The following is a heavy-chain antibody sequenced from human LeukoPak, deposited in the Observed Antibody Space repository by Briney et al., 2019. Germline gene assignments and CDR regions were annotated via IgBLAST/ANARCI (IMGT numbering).Heavy chain of an antibody. CDR2: ISGSGGST. V-gene: IGHV3-23*01. D-gene: IGHD3-10*01. J-gene: IGHJ4*02. Sequence: PGGSLRLSCAASGFTFSSYAMSWVRQAPGKGLEWVSGISGSGGSTYYADSVKGRFTISRDNSKNTLYLQMNSLRAEDTAVYYCAKPSYYGSGSYFNFDYWGQGTPVTVSS. CDR1: GFTFSSYA. CDR3: AKPSYYGSGSYFNFDY.